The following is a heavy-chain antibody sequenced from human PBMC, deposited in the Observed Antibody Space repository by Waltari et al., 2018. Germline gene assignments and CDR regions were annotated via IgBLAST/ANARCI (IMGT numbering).Heavy chain of an antibody. V-gene: IGHV4-59*01. CDR2: IYYSGST. CDR1: GGSISSYY. CDR3: ARDGYGAGEGYYYYGMDV. Sequence: QVQLQESGPGLVKPSETLSLTCTVSGGSISSYYWSWIRQPPGKGLEWIGYIYYSGSTNYNPSLKSRVTISVDTSKNQFSLKLSSVTAADTAVYYCARDGYGAGEGYYYYGMDVWGQGTTVTVSS. D-gene: IGHD4-17*01. J-gene: IGHJ6*02.